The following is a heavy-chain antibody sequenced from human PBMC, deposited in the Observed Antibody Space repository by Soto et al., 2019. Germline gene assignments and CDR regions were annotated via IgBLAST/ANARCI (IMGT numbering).Heavy chain of an antibody. CDR3: ARGGSSWYLDYYGMDV. CDR2: IHSDGSNT. D-gene: IGHD6-13*01. Sequence: GGSLRLSCAASGFTFSNFWMHWVRQAPGKGLIWVAHIHSDGSNTSYADFVKGRFTISRDNAKNSLYLQMNSLRDEDTAVYYCARGGSSWYLDYYGMDVWGQGTTVTVSS. V-gene: IGHV3-74*01. J-gene: IGHJ6*02. CDR1: GFTFSNFW.